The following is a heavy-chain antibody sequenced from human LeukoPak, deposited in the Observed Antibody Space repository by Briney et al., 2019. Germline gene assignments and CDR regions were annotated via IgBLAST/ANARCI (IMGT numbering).Heavy chain of an antibody. D-gene: IGHD4-17*01. Sequence: SETLSLTCAVYGGSFSGYYWSWICQPPGEGLEWIGEINHSGSTNYNPSLKSRVTISVDTSKNQFSLKLSSVTAADTAVYYCARESTVTRYFDLWGRGTLVTVSS. CDR1: GGSFSGYY. V-gene: IGHV4-34*01. CDR3: ARESTVTRYFDL. J-gene: IGHJ2*01. CDR2: INHSGST.